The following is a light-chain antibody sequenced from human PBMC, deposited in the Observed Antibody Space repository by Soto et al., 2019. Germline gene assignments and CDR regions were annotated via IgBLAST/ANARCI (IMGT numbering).Light chain of an antibody. CDR2: WAS. CDR1: QSVLYSSNNKNY. V-gene: IGKV4-1*01. Sequence: DIVMTQSPDSLAVSLGERATINCKSSQSVLYSSNNKNYLAWYQQKPGQPPKLRIYWASTRESGVPDRFSGSGSGTDFTLTISSLQAEDVAVYYCQQYYSTPLTFGPGTKVYIK. CDR3: QQYYSTPLT. J-gene: IGKJ3*01.